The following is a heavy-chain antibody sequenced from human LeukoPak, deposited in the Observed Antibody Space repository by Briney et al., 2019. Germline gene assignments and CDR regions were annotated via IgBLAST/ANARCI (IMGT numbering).Heavy chain of an antibody. Sequence: PSETLSLTCAVYGGSFSGYYWSWIRQPPGKGLKWIGEINHSGSTNYNPSLKSRVTISVDTSKNQFSLKLSSVTAADTAVYYCASATYYYDSSGYQQYFDLWGRGTLVTVSS. J-gene: IGHJ2*01. CDR2: INHSGST. D-gene: IGHD3-22*01. CDR3: ASATYYYDSSGYQQYFDL. CDR1: GGSFSGYY. V-gene: IGHV4-34*01.